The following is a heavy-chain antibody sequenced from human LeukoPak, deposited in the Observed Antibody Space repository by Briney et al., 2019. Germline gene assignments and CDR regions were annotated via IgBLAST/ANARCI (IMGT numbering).Heavy chain of an antibody. J-gene: IGHJ4*01. D-gene: IGHD2-8*01. V-gene: IGHV3-7*01. CDR3: ARDINGPSN. Sequence: PGGSLRLSCVGSGFTFSNYWMSWVRQAPGKGLERVANINQTGNEKYYVDSVRGRFTISRDNAKNSLYLQMTILEAEDTAVYYCARDINGPSNWGQGVLVAVSS. CDR2: INQTGNEK. CDR1: GFTFSNYW.